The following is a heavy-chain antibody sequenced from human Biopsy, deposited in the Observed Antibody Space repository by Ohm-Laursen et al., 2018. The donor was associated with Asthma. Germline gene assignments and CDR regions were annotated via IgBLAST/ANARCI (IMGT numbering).Heavy chain of an antibody. CDR3: ARGVDRVTGLLDHFDS. V-gene: IGHV4-59*01. CDR1: GGSINNFY. J-gene: IGHJ4*02. Sequence: GTLSLTCTVSGGSINNFYWSWIRQPPGKGLESIGHVYYSGSTNYNPSLRSRVTISIDASKNQFSLKLTSVTAADTAVYYCARGVDRVTGLLDHFDSWGQGTLVTVSS. CDR2: VYYSGST. D-gene: IGHD2-21*02.